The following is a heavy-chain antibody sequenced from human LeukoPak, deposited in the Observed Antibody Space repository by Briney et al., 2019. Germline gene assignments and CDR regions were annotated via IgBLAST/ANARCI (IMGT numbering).Heavy chain of an antibody. D-gene: IGHD6-13*01. J-gene: IGHJ4*02. CDR3: ATRPAGTTWYGVFDY. CDR1: GASMNNHY. V-gene: IGHV4-59*11. Sequence: SETLSLTCTVSGASMNNHYWSWIRQPPGKGLEWIGYIYDSETTNYNPSLKSRVTMSVDTSKSQFSLRLSSVTAADTALYYCATRPAGTTWYGVFDYWSRGTLVTVSS. CDR2: IYDSETT.